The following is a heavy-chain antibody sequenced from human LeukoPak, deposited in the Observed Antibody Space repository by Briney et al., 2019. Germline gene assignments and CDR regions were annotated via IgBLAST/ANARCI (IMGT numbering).Heavy chain of an antibody. Sequence: GGSLRLSCAASGFTFSSYSMNWVRPAPGKGLEWVSSISSSSSYIYYADSVKGRFTISRDNAKNSLYLQMNSLRAEDTAVYYCAINSPGYCSGGSCPYYYYMDVWGKGTTVTVSS. CDR1: GFTFSSYS. J-gene: IGHJ6*03. CDR3: AINSPGYCSGGSCPYYYYMDV. D-gene: IGHD2-15*01. V-gene: IGHV3-21*01. CDR2: ISSSSSYI.